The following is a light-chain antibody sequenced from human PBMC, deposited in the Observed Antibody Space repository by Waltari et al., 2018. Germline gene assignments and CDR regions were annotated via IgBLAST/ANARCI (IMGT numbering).Light chain of an antibody. Sequence: EMTQPPDSLPVSLGERATLNCKPSQIVLYNFNNKNYLAWFQLKPGQPPKLLIRWASTREPGVPDRFSGSGSGTDFTLTISSLQTEDVAVYYCQQYLTLPYSFGQGTKLEIK. CDR3: QQYLTLPYS. V-gene: IGKV4-1*01. CDR2: WAS. CDR1: QIVLYNFNNKNY. J-gene: IGKJ2*03.